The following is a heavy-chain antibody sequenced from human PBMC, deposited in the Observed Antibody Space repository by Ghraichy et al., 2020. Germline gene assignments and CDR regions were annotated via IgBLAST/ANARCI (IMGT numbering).Heavy chain of an antibody. CDR2: FDPEDGET. V-gene: IGHV1-24*01. Sequence: ASVKVSCKVSGYTLTELSMHWVRQAPGKGLEWMGGFDPEDGETIYAQKFQGRVTMTEDTSTDTAYMELSSLRSEETAVYYCATDPYSSSWYGGVCYWGQGTLVTVSS. J-gene: IGHJ4*02. D-gene: IGHD6-13*01. CDR1: GYTLTELS. CDR3: ATDPYSSSWYGGVCY.